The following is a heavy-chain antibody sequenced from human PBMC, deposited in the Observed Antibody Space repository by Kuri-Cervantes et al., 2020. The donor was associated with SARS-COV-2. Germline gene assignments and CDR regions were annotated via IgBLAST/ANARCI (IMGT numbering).Heavy chain of an antibody. D-gene: IGHD3-3*01. CDR2: ISSSSTI. CDR3: ARDSKSITIFGVVPYGMDV. V-gene: IGHV3-48*02. CDR1: GFTFSSYS. Sequence: GGSLRLFCAASGFTFSSYSMNWVRQAPGKGLEWVSYISSSSTIYYADSVKGRFTISRDNAKNSLYLQMNSLRDEDTAVYYCARDSKSITIFGVVPYGMDVWGQGTMVTVSS. J-gene: IGHJ6*02.